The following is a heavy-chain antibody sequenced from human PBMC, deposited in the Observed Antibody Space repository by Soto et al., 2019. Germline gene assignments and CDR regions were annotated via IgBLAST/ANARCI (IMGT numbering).Heavy chain of an antibody. CDR1: GFTFSSYD. D-gene: IGHD3-10*01. CDR2: ISNAGDT. Sequence: GGSLRLSCAASGFTFSSYDMHWVRQVTGKGLEWVSAISNAGDTYYPGSVKGRFTISRENAKNSLYLQMNSLRVEDTAVYYCVRDRVTMVRGDYYGMDVWGQGTTVTVSS. J-gene: IGHJ6*02. CDR3: VRDRVTMVRGDYYGMDV. V-gene: IGHV3-13*01.